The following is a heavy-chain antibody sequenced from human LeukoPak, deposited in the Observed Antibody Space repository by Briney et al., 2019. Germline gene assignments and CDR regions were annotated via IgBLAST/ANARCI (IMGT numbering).Heavy chain of an antibody. CDR3: ARPQGAPHSGSYYNGVHWFDP. J-gene: IGHJ5*02. Sequence: PSQTLSLTCTVSGGSISSGGYYWSWIRQHPGKGLEWIGYIYYSGSTYYNPSLKSRVTISVDTSKNQFSLKLSSVTAADTAVYYCARPQGAPHSGSYYNGVHWFDPWGQGTLVTVSS. CDR2: IYYSGST. D-gene: IGHD3-10*01. V-gene: IGHV4-31*03. CDR1: GGSISSGGYY.